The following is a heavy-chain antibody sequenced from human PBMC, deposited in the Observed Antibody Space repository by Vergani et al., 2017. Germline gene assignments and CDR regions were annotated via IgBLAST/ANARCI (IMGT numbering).Heavy chain of an antibody. J-gene: IGHJ6*03. CDR1: GGTFSSYA. Sequence: QVQLVQSGAEVKKPGSSVKVSCKASGGTFSSYAISWVRQVPGQGLEWMGGIIPIFGTANYAQKFQGRVTITADESTSTAYMGLSSLRSEDTAVYYCTRGRVQSWRLSYYYYMGVWGKGTTVTVSS. CDR3: TRGRVQSWRLSYYYYMGV. CDR2: IIPIFGTA. V-gene: IGHV1-69*01. D-gene: IGHD1-1*01.